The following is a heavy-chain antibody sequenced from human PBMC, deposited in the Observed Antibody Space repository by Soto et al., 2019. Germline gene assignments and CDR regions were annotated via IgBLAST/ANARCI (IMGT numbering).Heavy chain of an antibody. V-gene: IGHV1-3*01. J-gene: IGHJ4*02. CDR3: ARDPADY. CDR1: GYSFTSYT. CDR2: VNAGNGDT. Sequence: ASLKVSCKASGYSFTSYTIHWVRQAPGQRLEWMGWVNAGNGDTKYSRNFQGRVTISRDTSASTAYIEVSSLRSEDTAVYYCARDPADYWGQGTLVTVSS.